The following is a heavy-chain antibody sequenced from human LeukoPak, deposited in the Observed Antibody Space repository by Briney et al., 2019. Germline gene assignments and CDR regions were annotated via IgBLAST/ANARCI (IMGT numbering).Heavy chain of an antibody. V-gene: IGHV4-34*01. CDR1: SGFFSGYY. D-gene: IGHD3-3*01. CDR3: ARASPIFGVVPLDY. J-gene: IGHJ4*02. CDR2: IYHSGST. Sequence: SETLSLTCAVYSGFFSGYYWSWIRQPPGKGLEWIGEIYHSGSTNYNPSLKSRVTISVDTSKNQFSLKLNSVTAADTAMYYCARASPIFGVVPLDYWGQGTLVTVSS.